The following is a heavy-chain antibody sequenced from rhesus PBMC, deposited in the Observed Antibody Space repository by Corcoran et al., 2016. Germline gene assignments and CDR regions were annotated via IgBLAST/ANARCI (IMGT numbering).Heavy chain of an antibody. J-gene: IGHJ4*01. CDR3: ARERGGSGSWKGLFDY. D-gene: IGHD6-25*01. CDR2: IFCNGGST. Sequence: QLQLQESGPGLVKPSETLSLTCAVSGGSISSNYWSWIRQPPGKVVEGIRRIFCNGGSTDYNPSLKSRVTISTDTSKNQFSLKLSSVTAADTAVYYCARERGGSGSWKGLFDYWGQGVLVTVSS. V-gene: IGHV4-173*01. CDR1: GGSISSNY.